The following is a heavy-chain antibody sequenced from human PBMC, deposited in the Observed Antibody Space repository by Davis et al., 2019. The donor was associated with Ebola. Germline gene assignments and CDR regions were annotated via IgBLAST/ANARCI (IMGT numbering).Heavy chain of an antibody. CDR1: GYTFTSYA. J-gene: IGHJ6*04. CDR3: AKSGLSFGVVKYHYGMDV. D-gene: IGHD3-3*01. Sequence: ASVKVSCKASGYTFTSYAMHWVRQAPGQRLEWMGWINAGNGNTKYSQKFQGRVTITADKSTSTAYMELSSLRSEDTAVYYCAKSGLSFGVVKYHYGMDVWGKGTTVTVSS. V-gene: IGHV1-3*01. CDR2: INAGNGNT.